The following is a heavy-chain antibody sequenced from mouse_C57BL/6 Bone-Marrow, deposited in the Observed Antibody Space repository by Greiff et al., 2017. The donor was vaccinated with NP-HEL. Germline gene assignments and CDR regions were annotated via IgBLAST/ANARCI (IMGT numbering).Heavy chain of an antibody. Sequence: EVQGVESGPVLVKPGASVKMSCKASGYTFTDYYMNWVKQSHGKSLEWIGVINPYNGGTSYNQKFKGKATLTVDKSSSTAYMELNSLTSEDSAVYYCATYYGNYYAMDYWGQGTSVTVSS. V-gene: IGHV1-19*01. CDR1: GYTFTDYY. CDR3: ATYYGNYYAMDY. CDR2: INPYNGGT. D-gene: IGHD2-10*01. J-gene: IGHJ4*01.